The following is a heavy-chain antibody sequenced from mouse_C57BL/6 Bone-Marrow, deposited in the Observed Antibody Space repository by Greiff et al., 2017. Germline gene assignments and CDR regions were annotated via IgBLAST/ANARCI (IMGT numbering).Heavy chain of an antibody. CDR3: ARGPYYYDGYPSDY. Sequence: VQGLQSGAELVKPGASVKLSCKASGYNFNDYYMHWVKQRPGQGLEWIGRIDPDDGDTKYDPKFKGKATLTADTSSNTAYLQLSSLTSEDTAVYYCARGPYYYDGYPSDYWGQGTTLTVSS. V-gene: IGHV14-2*02. CDR2: IDPDDGDT. D-gene: IGHD2-2*01. J-gene: IGHJ2*01. CDR1: GYNFNDYY.